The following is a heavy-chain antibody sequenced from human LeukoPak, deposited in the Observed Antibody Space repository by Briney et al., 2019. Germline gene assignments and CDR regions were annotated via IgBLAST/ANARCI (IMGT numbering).Heavy chain of an antibody. CDR2: ISGSGGST. CDR3: AKTIAVAGFFDY. J-gene: IGHJ4*02. V-gene: IGHV3-23*01. CDR1: GFTFSDYY. D-gene: IGHD6-19*01. Sequence: GGSLRLSCAASGFTFSDYYMSWVRQAPGKGLEWVSAISGSGGSTYYADSVKGRFTISRDNSKNTLYLQMNSLRAEDTAVYYCAKTIAVAGFFDYWGQGTLVTVSS.